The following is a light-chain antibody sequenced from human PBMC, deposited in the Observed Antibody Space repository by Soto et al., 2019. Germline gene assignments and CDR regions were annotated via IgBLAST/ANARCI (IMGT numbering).Light chain of an antibody. CDR1: QGISSY. Sequence: IQCPPSQSSLSASLGDRFTITCRASQGISSYLAWYQQKPGKAPKLLIYAASTLQSGVPSRFSGSGSGTEFTLTISSLQPDDFATYYCQHYNSYSEAFGQGTKVDIK. CDR3: QHYNSYSEA. V-gene: IGKV1-9*01. J-gene: IGKJ1*01. CDR2: AAS.